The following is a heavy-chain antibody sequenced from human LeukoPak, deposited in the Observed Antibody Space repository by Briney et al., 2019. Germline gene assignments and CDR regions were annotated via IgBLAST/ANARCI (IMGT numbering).Heavy chain of an antibody. D-gene: IGHD2-2*01. J-gene: IGHJ4*02. V-gene: IGHV1-8*01. CDR2: MNPNSGNT. Sequence: PWASVKVSYKASGYIFSNYDISWVRQATGQGFEWMGWMNPNSGNTGYALEFQGRVTFTTDTSITTAYMEMSRVRSDDTAVYYCARAVRHQLLPDYWGQGTLVTVSS. CDR3: ARAVRHQLLPDY. CDR1: GYIFSNYD.